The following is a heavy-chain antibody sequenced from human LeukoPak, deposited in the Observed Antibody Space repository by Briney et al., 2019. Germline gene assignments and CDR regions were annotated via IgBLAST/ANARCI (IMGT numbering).Heavy chain of an antibody. D-gene: IGHD4-17*01. V-gene: IGHV1-18*01. CDR2: ISVYNGNT. J-gene: IGHJ4*02. CDR3: ARDSRDYGDTGY. CDR1: GYTFSIYG. Sequence: ASVKVSCKASGYTFSIYGFSWVRQAPGQGLEWMGWISVYNGNTNCAQKFQGRVTMTTDTSTSTAHMELRSLRSDDTAVYYCARDSRDYGDTGYWGQGTLVTVSS.